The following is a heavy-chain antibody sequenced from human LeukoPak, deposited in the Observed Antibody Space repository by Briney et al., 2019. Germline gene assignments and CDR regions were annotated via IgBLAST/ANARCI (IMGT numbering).Heavy chain of an antibody. J-gene: IGHJ1*01. Sequence: GGSLRLSCAASGFTFSSYAMHWVRQAPGKGLEWVAVISYDGSNKYYADSVKGRFTISRDNSKNTLYLQMNSLRAEDTAVYYCASLLFGSFQHWSQGTLVTVSS. D-gene: IGHD3-10*01. V-gene: IGHV3-30-3*01. CDR1: GFTFSSYA. CDR3: ASLLFGSFQH. CDR2: ISYDGSNK.